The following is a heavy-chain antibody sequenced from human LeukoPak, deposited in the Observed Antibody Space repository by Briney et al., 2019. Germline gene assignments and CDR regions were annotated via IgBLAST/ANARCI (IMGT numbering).Heavy chain of an antibody. V-gene: IGHV4-61*01. CDR2: IYYSGST. CDR1: GGSISSSSYY. CDR3: ARVEGGYCSSTSCPMDV. D-gene: IGHD2-2*03. J-gene: IGHJ6*03. Sequence: PSETLSLTCTVSGGSISSSSYYWSWIRQPPGKGLECIGYIYYSGSTNYNPSLKSRVTISVDTSKNQFSLKLSSVTAADTAVYYCARVEGGYCSSTSCPMDVWGKGTTVTVSS.